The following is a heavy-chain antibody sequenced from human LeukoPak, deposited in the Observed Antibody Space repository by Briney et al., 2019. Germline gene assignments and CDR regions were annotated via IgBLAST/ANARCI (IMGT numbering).Heavy chain of an antibody. CDR2: ISSSSSYT. CDR1: GFTFSDYY. Sequence: GGSLRLSCAASGFTFSDYYMSWIRQAPGKGLEWVSYISSSSSYTNYADSMKGRFTISRDNAKNSLYLQMNSLRAEDTAVYYCARVITIFGVVIYYGMDVWGQGTTVTVSS. V-gene: IGHV3-11*06. J-gene: IGHJ6*02. CDR3: ARVITIFGVVIYYGMDV. D-gene: IGHD3-3*01.